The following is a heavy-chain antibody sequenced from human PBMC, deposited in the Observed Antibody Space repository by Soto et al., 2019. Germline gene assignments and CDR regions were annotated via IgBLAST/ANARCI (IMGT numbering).Heavy chain of an antibody. V-gene: IGHV4-59*01. CDR2: IYYSGST. Sequence: SETLSLTCTVSGGSISSYYWSWIRQPPGKGLEWIGYIYYSGSTNYNPSLKSRVTISVDTSKNQFSLKLSSVTAADTAVYYCARDNPIISYQRYDILTGWEGDWFDPWGQGTLVTSPQ. D-gene: IGHD3-9*01. CDR1: GGSISSYY. CDR3: ARDNPIISYQRYDILTGWEGDWFDP. J-gene: IGHJ5*02.